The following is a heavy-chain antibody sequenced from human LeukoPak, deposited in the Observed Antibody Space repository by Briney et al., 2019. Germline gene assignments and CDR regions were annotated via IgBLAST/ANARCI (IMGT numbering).Heavy chain of an antibody. CDR2: LHHRGST. J-gene: IGHJ4*02. CDR1: GYSISDGYF. CDR3: ARDGFLIAGSRFDD. D-gene: IGHD6-13*01. V-gene: IGHV4-38-2*02. Sequence: PSETLPLTCTVSGYSISDGYFWGWIRQPPGKGLEWIGSLHHRGSTYYNPSLKSRVTTSVDTSKNQIFLKLSSVTAADTAVYYCARDGFLIAGSRFDDWGQGTLVTVTS.